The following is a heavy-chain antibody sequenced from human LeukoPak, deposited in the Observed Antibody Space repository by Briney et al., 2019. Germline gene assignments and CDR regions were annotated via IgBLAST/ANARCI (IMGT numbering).Heavy chain of an antibody. V-gene: IGHV3-23*01. D-gene: IGHD4/OR15-4a*01. CDR3: AKGGAFSTYYFDY. J-gene: IGHJ4*02. CDR2: ISGSGGST. CDR1: GFTFSSYA. Sequence: GGSLRLSCAASGFTFSSYAMSWFRQAPGKGLEWVSGISGSGGSTFYADSMKGRFTISRDNSKNTLYLQMNSLRAEDTAVYYCAKGGAFSTYYFDYWGQGTLVTVSS.